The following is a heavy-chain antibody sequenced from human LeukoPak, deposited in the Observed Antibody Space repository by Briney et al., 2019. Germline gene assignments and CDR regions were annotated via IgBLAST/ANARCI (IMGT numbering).Heavy chain of an antibody. CDR3: AGGLATRPDWFDP. CDR2: IHTSGSA. D-gene: IGHD6-6*01. J-gene: IGHJ5*02. CDR1: GGSLSGGTFY. Sequence: PSETLSLTCTVSGGSLSGGTFYWSCIRPPAGKGLEWVVRIHTSGSANSNPSLKSRVTISADTSKNQLPLNLTSSTAADTAGYYCAGGLATRPDWFDPWGQGTLVTVSS. V-gene: IGHV4-61*02.